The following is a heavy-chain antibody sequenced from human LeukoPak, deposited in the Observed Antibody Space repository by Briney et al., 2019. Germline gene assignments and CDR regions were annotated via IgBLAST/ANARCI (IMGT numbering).Heavy chain of an antibody. CDR1: GYTFTGYY. CDR2: INPNSGGT. V-gene: IGHV1-2*06. D-gene: IGHD3-16*01. CDR3: ARVAVNYLLGAGY. J-gene: IGHJ4*02. Sequence: ASVKVSCKASGYTFTGYYMHWVRQAPGQGLEWMGRINPNSGGTNYAQKFQGRVTMTRDTSISTAYMELSRLRSDDTAVYYCARVAVNYLLGAGYWGQGTLVTVSS.